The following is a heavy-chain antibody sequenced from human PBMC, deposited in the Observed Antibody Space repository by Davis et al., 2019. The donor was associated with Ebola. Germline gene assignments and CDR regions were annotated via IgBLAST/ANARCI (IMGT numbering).Heavy chain of an antibody. J-gene: IGHJ6*02. CDR2: ISYDGSNK. Sequence: GESLKISCAASGFTFSSYGMHWVRQAPGKGLEWVAVISYDGSNKYYADSVKGRFTISRDNSKNTLYLQMNSLRAEDTAVYYCAKDRSSGWYTYYYYYGMDVWGQGTTVTVSS. CDR1: GFTFSSYG. D-gene: IGHD6-19*01. V-gene: IGHV3-30*18. CDR3: AKDRSSGWYTYYYYYGMDV.